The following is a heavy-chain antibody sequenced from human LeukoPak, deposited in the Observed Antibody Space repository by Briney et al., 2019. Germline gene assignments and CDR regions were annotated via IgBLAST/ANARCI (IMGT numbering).Heavy chain of an antibody. CDR2: ISGSGGST. Sequence: GGSLRLSCAASGFTFSSYAMSWVRQAPGKGLDWVSAISGSGGSTYYADSVKGRFTIPRDNSKNTLYLQMNSLRAEDTAVYYCAKDPHLGYFDYWGQGTLVTVSS. D-gene: IGHD3-16*01. CDR3: AKDPHLGYFDY. CDR1: GFTFSSYA. J-gene: IGHJ4*02. V-gene: IGHV3-23*01.